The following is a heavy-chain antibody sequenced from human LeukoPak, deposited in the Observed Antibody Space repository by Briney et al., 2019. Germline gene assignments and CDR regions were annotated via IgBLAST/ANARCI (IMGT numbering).Heavy chain of an antibody. Sequence: GGSLRLSCVASGFMFSVYGMHWVRQAPGKGLEWVAVIWNDGSNKYYADSVKGRFTISRDNSKNTLHLQMNSLRAEDTAVYSCARASGPFDYWGQGTLVTVSS. D-gene: IGHD3-10*01. CDR1: GFMFSVYG. V-gene: IGHV3-33*01. J-gene: IGHJ4*02. CDR3: ARASGPFDY. CDR2: IWNDGSNK.